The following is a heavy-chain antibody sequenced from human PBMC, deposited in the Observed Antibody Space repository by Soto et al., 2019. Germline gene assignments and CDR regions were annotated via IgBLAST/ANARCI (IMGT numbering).Heavy chain of an antibody. J-gene: IGHJ6*02. CDR2: TSGSGGSA. CDR1: GFSFSSYA. Sequence: EVQLLQSGGGLVQPGMSLRISCVASGFSFSSYAMSWVRQAPGKGLEWVSSTSGSGGSAYYADSVKGRFTIARDNSKNTLQLEVRSPRAADTAVYYCPKGGGLRNQLLSGYYFHGMDVWGQGTTVTVSS. V-gene: IGHV3-23*01. D-gene: IGHD3-10*01. CDR3: PKGGGLRNQLLSGYYFHGMDV.